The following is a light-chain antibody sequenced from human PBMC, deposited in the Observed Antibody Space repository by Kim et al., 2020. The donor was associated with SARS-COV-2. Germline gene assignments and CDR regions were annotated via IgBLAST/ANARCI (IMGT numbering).Light chain of an antibody. CDR1: RSDVGGYNY. Sequence: GQSITISCTGTRSDVGGYNYVSWYQQHPGKAPKHMIYDVSKRPSGVSNRFSGSKSGNTASLTISGLQAEDEADYYCSSYTSSSTFVFGTGTKVTVL. CDR3: SSYTSSSTFV. CDR2: DVS. V-gene: IGLV2-14*04. J-gene: IGLJ1*01.